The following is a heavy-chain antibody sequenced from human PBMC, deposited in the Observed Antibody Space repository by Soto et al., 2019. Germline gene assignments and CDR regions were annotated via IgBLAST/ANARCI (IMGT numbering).Heavy chain of an antibody. V-gene: IGHV3-72*01. J-gene: IGHJ6*02. CDR2: SRNKANSHTT. D-gene: IGHD3-22*01. Sequence: EVQLVESGGGLVQPGGSLRLSCAASGFTFSDHYMDWVRQAPGKGLEWVGRSRNKANSHTTEHAASVKGRFTISRDDSKNRLYRQINSLKAEETDVYSCAVIFRDSSADPDHYGMGVWGQGTTVTVS. CDR3: AVIFRDSSADPDHYGMGV. CDR1: GFTFSDHY.